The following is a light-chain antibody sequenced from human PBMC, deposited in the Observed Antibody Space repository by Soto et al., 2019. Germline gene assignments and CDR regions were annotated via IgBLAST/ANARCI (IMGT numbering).Light chain of an antibody. CDR1: QILTSS. CDR2: DAS. V-gene: IGKV3-11*01. J-gene: IGKJ5*01. CDR3: HQRTDRIT. Sequence: EIVLTQSPAALSASPGDRATLPCRASQILTSSLAWYKQKPGPPPRLLIYDASNRATGIPARFSGSASGTDFTLTISSLEPEEFAVDYCHQRTDRITFGQGPQLEI.